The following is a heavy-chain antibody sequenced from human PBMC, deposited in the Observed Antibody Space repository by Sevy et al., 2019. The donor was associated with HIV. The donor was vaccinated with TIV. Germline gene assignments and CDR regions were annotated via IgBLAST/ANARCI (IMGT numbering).Heavy chain of an antibody. V-gene: IGHV1-2*02. CDR1: GYTFTDYY. CDR2: INPNDGVT. Sequence: ASMKVSCKASGYTFTDYYIHWVRQAPGQGLEWMAWINPNDGVTNYAQRFQGGVTVTRDTSISTAYMELRRLRSDDTAIYYCARLTTMPTSDHYGMDVWGQGTTVTVSS. J-gene: IGHJ6*02. D-gene: IGHD1-1*01. CDR3: ARLTTMPTSDHYGMDV.